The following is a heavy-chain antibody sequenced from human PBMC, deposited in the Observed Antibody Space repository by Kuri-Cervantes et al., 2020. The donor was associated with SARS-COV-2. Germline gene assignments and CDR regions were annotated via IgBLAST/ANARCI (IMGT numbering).Heavy chain of an antibody. Sequence: SVKVSCKASGGTFSSYAISWVRQAPGQWLEWMGGIIPIFGTANYAQKFRGRVTITADESTSTAYMELSSLRSEDTAVYYCARMGVTMIVVEDYYYGMDVWGQGTTVTVSS. V-gene: IGHV1-69*13. CDR2: IIPIFGTA. CDR1: GGTFSSYA. J-gene: IGHJ6*02. CDR3: ARMGVTMIVVEDYYYGMDV. D-gene: IGHD3-22*01.